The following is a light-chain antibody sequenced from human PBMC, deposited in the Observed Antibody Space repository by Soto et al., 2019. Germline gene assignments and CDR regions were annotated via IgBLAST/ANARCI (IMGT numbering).Light chain of an antibody. CDR1: GSNIGVGYE. V-gene: IGLV1-47*01. Sequence: QSVLTQPPSVSGAPGQRVTIPCTGSGSNIGVGYEVHWYQHVPGTAPRLLIQRNNERPSGVPDRFSGSKSGTSVSLAISGLRSDDEATYYCAAWDDTLDAQVFGGGTKLTVL. CDR2: RNN. J-gene: IGLJ3*02. CDR3: AAWDDTLDAQV.